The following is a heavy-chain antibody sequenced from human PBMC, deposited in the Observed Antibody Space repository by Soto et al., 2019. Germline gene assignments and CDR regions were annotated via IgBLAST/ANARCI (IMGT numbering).Heavy chain of an antibody. J-gene: IGHJ4*02. CDR2: IYNSVNT. D-gene: IGHD3-10*01. CDR3: ARGPSGDKVDY. Sequence: QVQLQESDPGLVEPSQTLSLTCTVSGDSISNGYYTWSWIRQPPGKDLEWIGHIYNSVNTYSNPSLKSRVTISADTSKNQFSLKLSSVTAADTAVYYCARGPSGDKVDYWGQGTLVTVSS. CDR1: GDSISNGYYT. V-gene: IGHV4-30-4*01.